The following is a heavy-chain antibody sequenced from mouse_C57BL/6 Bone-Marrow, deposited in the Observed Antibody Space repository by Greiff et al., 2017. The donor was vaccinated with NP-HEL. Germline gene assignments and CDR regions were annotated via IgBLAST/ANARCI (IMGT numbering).Heavy chain of an antibody. CDR3: ARKPGLTGTVFDY. Sequence: VQLQQSGAELVKPGASVKLSCKATGYTFTGYWIEWVKQRPGHGLEWIGGILPGSGSTNYNEKFNGKATFTADTSSNTAYMQLSSLTTEDSAIYYCARKPGLTGTVFDYWGQGTTLTVAS. CDR2: ILPGSGST. J-gene: IGHJ2*01. CDR1: GYTFTGYW. V-gene: IGHV1-9*01. D-gene: IGHD4-1*01.